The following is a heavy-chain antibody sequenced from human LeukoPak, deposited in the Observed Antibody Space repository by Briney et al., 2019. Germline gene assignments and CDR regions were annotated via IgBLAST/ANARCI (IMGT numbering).Heavy chain of an antibody. CDR3: VRDGAGPDAFDV. D-gene: IGHD4/OR15-4a*01. V-gene: IGHV3-48*03. CDR1: GFTFSSYD. CDR2: ISSGGRTI. J-gene: IGHJ3*01. Sequence: PGGSLRLSCAASGFTFSSYDMNWVRQAPGKGLEWVSYISSGGRTIHYADSVKGRFTISRDSAKTSLYLQMNSLRAEDTAVYYCVRDGAGPDAFDVWGQGTMVTVSS.